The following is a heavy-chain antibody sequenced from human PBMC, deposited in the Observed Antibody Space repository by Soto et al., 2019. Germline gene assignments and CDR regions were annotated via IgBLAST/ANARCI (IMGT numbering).Heavy chain of an antibody. CDR1: GFTFSSYA. D-gene: IGHD1-26*01. V-gene: IGHV3-30-3*01. J-gene: IGHJ6*02. CDR2: ISYDGSNK. CDR3: ARDSQGLTGWARYLYYYYGMDV. Sequence: GGSLRLSCAASGFTFSSYAMHWVRQAPGKGLEWVAVISYDGSNKYYADSVKGRFTISRDNSKNTLYLQMNSLRAEDTAVYYCARDSQGLTGWARYLYYYYGMDVWGQGTTVTVSS.